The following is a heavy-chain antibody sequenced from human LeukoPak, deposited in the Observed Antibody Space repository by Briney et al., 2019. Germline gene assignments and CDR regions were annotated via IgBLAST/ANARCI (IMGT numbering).Heavy chain of an antibody. CDR2: INPNSGGT. D-gene: IGHD3-9*01. CDR1: GYTFTGYY. Sequence: ASVKVSCKASGYTFTGYYMHWVRQAPGQGLEWMGWINPNSGGTNYAQKFQGRVTMTRDTSISTAYMELSRLRSDDTAVYYCARETGGYDSRLDWGQGTLDTVSS. J-gene: IGHJ4*02. CDR3: ARETGGYDSRLD. V-gene: IGHV1-2*02.